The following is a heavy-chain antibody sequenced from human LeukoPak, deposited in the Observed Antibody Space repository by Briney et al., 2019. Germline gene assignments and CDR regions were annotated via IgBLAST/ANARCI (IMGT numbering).Heavy chain of an antibody. CDR1: GFTFSSYA. CDR3: ASLSSSSFKNRLDY. CDR2: ISYDGSNK. J-gene: IGHJ4*02. V-gene: IGHV3-30*04. D-gene: IGHD6-6*01. Sequence: EGSLRLSCAASGFTFSSYAMHWVRQAPGKGLEWVAVISYDGSNKYYADSVKGRFTISRDNSKNTLYLQMNSLRAEDTAVYYCASLSSSSFKNRLDYWGQGTLVTVSS.